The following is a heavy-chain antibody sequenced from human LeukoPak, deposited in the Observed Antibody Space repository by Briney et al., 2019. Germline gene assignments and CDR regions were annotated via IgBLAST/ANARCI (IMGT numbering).Heavy chain of an antibody. CDR1: GGSISSGDYP. J-gene: IGHJ4*02. CDR2: IFHTGHT. D-gene: IGHD3-10*01. Sequence: SETLSLTCAVPGGSISSGDYPWSWIRQPPGKGLEWIGYIFHTGHTSYNPSLKSRVTISVDMSKNQLSLKLSSVTAADTAVYYCARGFYGSGSQFDYWGQGTLVTVSS. CDR3: ARGFYGSGSQFDY. V-gene: IGHV4-30-2*01.